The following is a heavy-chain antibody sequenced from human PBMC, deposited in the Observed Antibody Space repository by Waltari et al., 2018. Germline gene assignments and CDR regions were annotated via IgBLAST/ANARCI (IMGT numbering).Heavy chain of an antibody. CDR2: FDRGDGQT. D-gene: IGHD2-15*01. Sequence: QVHLVQSGAEAVKPGASVQVSRKESEYTLGGFSIPLVGQTWRKGLEWIGRFDRGDGQTTSAPKFLGRLTMTEDTSTDTAYMELSSLRSEDTAVYYCHLLGRDIVLAGATPSYYSYMDVWGRGTSVTVSS. V-gene: IGHV1-24*01. CDR3: HLLGRDIVLAGATPSYYSYMDV. CDR1: EYTLGGFS. J-gene: IGHJ6*03.